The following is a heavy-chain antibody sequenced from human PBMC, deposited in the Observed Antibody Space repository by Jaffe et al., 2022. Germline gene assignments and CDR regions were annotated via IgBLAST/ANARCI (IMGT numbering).Heavy chain of an antibody. J-gene: IGHJ3*02. V-gene: IGHV2-70*20. Sequence: QVTLRESGPALVKPTQTLTLTCTFSGFSLSTSGMCVSWVRQPPGKALEWLALIDWDDDKYYSTSLKTRLTISKDTSKNQVVLTMTNMDPVDTATYYCARMPPNYYGSGDAFDIWGQGTMVTVSS. CDR3: ARMPPNYYGSGDAFDI. D-gene: IGHD3-10*01. CDR2: IDWDDDK. CDR1: GFSLSTSGMC.